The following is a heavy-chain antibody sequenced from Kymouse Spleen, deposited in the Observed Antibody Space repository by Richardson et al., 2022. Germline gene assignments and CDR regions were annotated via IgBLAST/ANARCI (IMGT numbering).Heavy chain of an antibody. V-gene: IGHV4-39*01. CDR2: IYYSGST. Sequence: QLQLQESGPGLVKPSETLSLTCTVSGGSISSSSYYWGWIRQPPGKGLEWIGSIYYSGSTYYNPSLKSRVTISVDTSKNQFSLKLSSVTAADTAVYYCARQGAGIYFDYWGQGTLVTVSS. J-gene: IGHJ4*02. CDR1: GGSISSSSYY. CDR3: ARQGAGIYFDY. D-gene: IGHD3-10*01.